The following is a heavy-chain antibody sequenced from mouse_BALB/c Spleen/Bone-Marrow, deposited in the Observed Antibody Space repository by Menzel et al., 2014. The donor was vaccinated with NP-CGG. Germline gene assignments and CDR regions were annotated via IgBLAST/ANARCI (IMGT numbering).Heavy chain of an antibody. CDR3: AREKYGNYYAMDY. J-gene: IGHJ4*01. D-gene: IGHD2-10*02. CDR2: IWGDGTT. Sequence: QVQLQQSGPGLVAPSQRLSITCTVSGFSLTGFGINWIRQPPGKGLEWLGMIWGDGTTDYNSALKSRLSTNKDNSKSQVFLKMNSLQASGTARYYCAREKYGNYYAMDYWGQGTSVTVSS. CDR1: GFSLTGFG. V-gene: IGHV2-6-7*01.